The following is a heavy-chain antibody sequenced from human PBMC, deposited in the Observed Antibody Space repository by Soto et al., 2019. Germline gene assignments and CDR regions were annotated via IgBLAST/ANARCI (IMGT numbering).Heavy chain of an antibody. CDR3: VRGPSQGSSRVGPLDS. D-gene: IGHD1-26*01. V-gene: IGHV3-64D*06. Sequence: GGSLRLSCSASGFMFSSFGMFLVRQCPGKGLEYVSAIFYNGGVSYYADPVKGRFTVSRDNSKNMLYLQMSSLKIVDTAVYYCVRGPSQGSSRVGPLDSWVQGTLFTVS. CDR1: GFMFSSFG. CDR2: IFYNGGVS. J-gene: IGHJ4*02.